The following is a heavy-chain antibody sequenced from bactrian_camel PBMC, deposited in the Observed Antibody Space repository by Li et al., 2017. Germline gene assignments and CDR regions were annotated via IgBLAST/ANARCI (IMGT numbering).Heavy chain of an antibody. Sequence: VQLVESGGGLVQPGGSLRLSCAASGFTFSKSIMSWVRQAPGKGLEWVSIRTGRGGSTYYADSVKGRFTISLDNIKSTVDLQMRSLRPEDTAMYYCAAAQGLFSLSVSVYHCPTGEFGYWGQGTQVTVS. D-gene: IGHD4*01. CDR2: RTGRGGST. CDR1: GFTFSKSI. CDR3: AAAQGLFSLSVSVYHCPTGEFGY. J-gene: IGHJ6*01. V-gene: IGHV3S40*01.